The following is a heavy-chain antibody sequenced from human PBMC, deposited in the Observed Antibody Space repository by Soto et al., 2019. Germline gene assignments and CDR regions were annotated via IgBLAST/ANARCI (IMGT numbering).Heavy chain of an antibody. V-gene: IGHV3-73*01. CDR2: IRSKANSYAT. J-gene: IGHJ6*02. Sequence: GGSLRLSCAASGFTFSGSAMHWVRQASGKGLEWVGRIRSKANSYATAYAASVKGRFTISRDDSKNTAYLQMNSLKTEDTAVYYCTRPTQNYGDHRYYGRDVWGQGTTVTVSS. D-gene: IGHD4-17*01. CDR3: TRPTQNYGDHRYYGRDV. CDR1: GFTFSGSA.